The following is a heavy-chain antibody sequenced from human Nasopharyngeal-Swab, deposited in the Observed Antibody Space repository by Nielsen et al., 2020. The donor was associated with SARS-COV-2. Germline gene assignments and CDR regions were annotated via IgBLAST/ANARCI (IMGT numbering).Heavy chain of an antibody. V-gene: IGHV5-51*01. Sequence: TVSCQGSGYSFTTYWIGWLRQMPGTGLGWMGILYPCYSNPRYSPSFQGQVAISADKSISTAYLQWSILKASDTAIYYCARLDCSSTSCYTNYWDYYMDVWGKGTTVTVSS. J-gene: IGHJ6*03. CDR3: ARLDCSSTSCYTNYWDYYMDV. CDR2: LYPCYSNP. CDR1: GYSFTTYW. D-gene: IGHD2-2*02.